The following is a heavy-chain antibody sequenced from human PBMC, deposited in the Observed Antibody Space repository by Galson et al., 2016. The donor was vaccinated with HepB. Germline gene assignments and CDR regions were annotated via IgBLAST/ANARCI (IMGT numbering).Heavy chain of an antibody. CDR3: VRDNFADY. J-gene: IGHJ4*02. D-gene: IGHD4-23*01. CDR1: GFTFSNYP. V-gene: IGHV3-23*01. Sequence: SLRLSCAASGFTFSNYPMNWVRQAPGKGLQWVSTIAARSDGSYYEDSVRGRFTISRDNSENTLSLQMNNLGVEDTALYFCVRDNFADYWGQGTLVTVSS. CDR2: IAARSDGS.